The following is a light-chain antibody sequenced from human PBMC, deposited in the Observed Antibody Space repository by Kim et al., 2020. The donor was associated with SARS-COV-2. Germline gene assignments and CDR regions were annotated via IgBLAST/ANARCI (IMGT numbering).Light chain of an antibody. CDR1: QDIRND. J-gene: IGKJ5*01. Sequence: AYIGDRGAITCQARQDIRNDLCWYQQNRRRGPKRLIYGASSLQIVVPSRFSGSGSGTEFTLTISSLQPEDFATYFCLQHNTDPITFGQETRLEIK. V-gene: IGKV1-17*01. CDR3: LQHNTDPIT. CDR2: GAS.